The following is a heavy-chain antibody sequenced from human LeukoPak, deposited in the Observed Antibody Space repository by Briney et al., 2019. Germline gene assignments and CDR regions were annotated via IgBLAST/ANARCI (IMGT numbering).Heavy chain of an antibody. CDR2: MYPGDSET. V-gene: IGHV5-51*01. CDR3: ATTLYSGIYGDAFDI. D-gene: IGHD4-11*01. Sequence: GESLKISCQGSGYSFTIYWIGWVRQMPGKGLERMGIMYPGDSETRYSPSFQSQVTISADKSISTAYLQWSSLKASDTAMYYCATTLYSGIYGDAFDIWGQGTMVTVSS. J-gene: IGHJ3*02. CDR1: GYSFTIYW.